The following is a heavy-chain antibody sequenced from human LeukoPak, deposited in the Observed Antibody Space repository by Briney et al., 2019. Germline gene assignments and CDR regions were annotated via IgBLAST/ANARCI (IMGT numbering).Heavy chain of an antibody. D-gene: IGHD4-23*01. V-gene: IGHV5-51*01. CDR3: ARSRVVTPIVDY. J-gene: IGHJ4*02. CDR1: GYSFTSYW. CDR2: IYPGDSDT. Sequence: GHSLKISCQGFGYSFTSYWIGWVRQMPGKGLEWMGIIYPGDSDTRYSPSLQGQVTISADKSISTPYLQWSSLKASDTAMYYCARSRVVTPIVDYWGQGTLVTVSS.